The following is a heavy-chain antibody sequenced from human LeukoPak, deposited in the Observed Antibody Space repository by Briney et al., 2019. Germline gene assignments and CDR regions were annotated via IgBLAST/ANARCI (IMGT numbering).Heavy chain of an antibody. J-gene: IGHJ6*03. CDR2: IIPSLGTA. CDR3: ARDRIAVAGRKYYYYMDV. D-gene: IGHD6-19*01. Sequence: SVKVSCKASGGTFSSYAISWVRQAPGQGLEWMGGIIPSLGTANYAQKFKGRVTITADKSTSTAYMELSSLRSEDTAVYYCARDRIAVAGRKYYYYMDVWGKGTTVTVSS. V-gene: IGHV1-69*06. CDR1: GGTFSSYA.